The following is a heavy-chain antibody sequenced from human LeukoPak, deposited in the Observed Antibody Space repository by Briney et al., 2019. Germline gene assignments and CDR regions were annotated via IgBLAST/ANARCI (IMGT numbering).Heavy chain of an antibody. Sequence: GGSLRLSCEAPGFTFSSYWMHWARQAPGKGLVWVSRINSDGSTTSYADSVKGRFTISRDNAKNTLYLQMNSLRAEDTAVYYCASSIRPFDYWGQGTLVTVSS. J-gene: IGHJ4*02. CDR2: INSDGSTT. V-gene: IGHV3-74*01. CDR3: ASSIRPFDY. CDR1: GFTFSSYW.